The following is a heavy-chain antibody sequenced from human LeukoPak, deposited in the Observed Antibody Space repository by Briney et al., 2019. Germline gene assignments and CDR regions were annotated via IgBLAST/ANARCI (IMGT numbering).Heavy chain of an antibody. D-gene: IGHD3-22*01. CDR1: GGSFSGYY. J-gene: IGHJ6*03. V-gene: IGHV4-34*01. CDR2: INHGST. CDR3: ARGPHSSSYYYYYYYMDV. Sequence: PSETLSLTCAVYGGSFSGYYWNWIRQPPGKGLEWIGEINHGSTNYNPSLKSRVTISVDTSKNQLSLKLSSVTAADTAVYYCARGPHSSSYYYYYYYMDVWGKGTTVTVSS.